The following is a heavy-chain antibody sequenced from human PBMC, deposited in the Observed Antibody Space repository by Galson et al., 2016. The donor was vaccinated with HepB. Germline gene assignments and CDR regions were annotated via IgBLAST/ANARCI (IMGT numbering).Heavy chain of an antibody. CDR2: IYPGDSDT. CDR1: GYSFAKYW. CDR3: ARQVGATHDH. Sequence: QSGAEVKKPGESLKISCQGSGYSFAKYWIVWVRQMPGKGLEWMGIIYPGDSDTPYSPSFQGQVTISADKSISTAYRKWSSLKASDTAMYDCARQVGATHDHWGQGTLVTVSS. J-gene: IGHJ4*02. D-gene: IGHD1-26*01. V-gene: IGHV5-51*01.